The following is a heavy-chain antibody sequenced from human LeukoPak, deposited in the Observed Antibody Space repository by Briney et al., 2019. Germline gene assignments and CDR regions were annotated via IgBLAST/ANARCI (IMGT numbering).Heavy chain of an antibody. Sequence: ASVKVSCKASGYTFTSYDINWVRQATGQGLEWMGWMNPNSGNTGYAQKFQGRVTMTRNTSISTAYMELSSLRSEDTAVYYCARGPGDLNWFDPWGQGTLVTVSS. CDR1: GYTFTSYD. CDR2: MNPNSGNT. D-gene: IGHD3-16*01. J-gene: IGHJ5*02. V-gene: IGHV1-8*01. CDR3: ARGPGDLNWFDP.